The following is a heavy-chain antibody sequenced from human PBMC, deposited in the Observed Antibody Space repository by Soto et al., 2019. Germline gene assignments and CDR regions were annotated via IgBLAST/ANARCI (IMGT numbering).Heavy chain of an antibody. J-gene: IGHJ4*02. CDR1: RFTFSSYE. V-gene: IGHV3-48*03. D-gene: IGHD5-12*01. CDR2: VSSSGSTV. CDR3: AKGYDRYGSGYEGFDT. Sequence: PGGSLRLSCAASRFTFSSYEMHWVRQAPGKGLEWVSYVSSSGSTVYYADSVKGRFTISRDNTRNSLYLQMNSLRDEDTALYYCAKGYDRYGSGYEGFDTWGQGTLVTVSS.